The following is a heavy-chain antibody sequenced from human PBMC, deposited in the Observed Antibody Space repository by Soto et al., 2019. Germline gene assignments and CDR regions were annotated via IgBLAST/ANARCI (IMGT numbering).Heavy chain of an antibody. CDR2: ISGSGGST. Sequence: EVQLLESGGGLVQPGGSLRLSCAASGFTFSSYAMSWVRQAPGKGLVWVSAISGSGGSTYYADSVKGRFTISRDNSKNTLYLQMNSLRAEDTAVYYCAKDWGTYSSGWYRWYFDLWGRGTLVTVSS. J-gene: IGHJ2*01. V-gene: IGHV3-23*01. CDR1: GFTFSSYA. D-gene: IGHD6-19*01. CDR3: AKDWGTYSSGWYRWYFDL.